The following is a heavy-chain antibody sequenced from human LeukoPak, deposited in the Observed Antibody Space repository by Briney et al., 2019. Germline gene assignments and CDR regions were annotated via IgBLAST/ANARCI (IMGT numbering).Heavy chain of an antibody. CDR1: GFTFSSYA. J-gene: IGHJ4*02. CDR2: ISNDGMRK. CDR3: ARRRDGYNPELDY. Sequence: QPGRSLRLSCAASGFTFSSYAMHWVRQPPGKGLEWMAVISNDGMRKFHADSVKGRFTISRDNSKNTLYLQMDSLTTEDTALYYCARRRDGYNPELDYWGQGTLVTVSS. V-gene: IGHV3-30*04. D-gene: IGHD5-24*01.